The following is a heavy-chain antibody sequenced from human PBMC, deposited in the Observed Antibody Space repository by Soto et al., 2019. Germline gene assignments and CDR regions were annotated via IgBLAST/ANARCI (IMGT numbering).Heavy chain of an antibody. CDR1: GGSISISSYY. Sequence: SETLSLTCTVSGGSISISSYYWGWLRQPPGKGREGFGSIYYSGSTYYNPSLKSRVTISLDTSKNQFSLKLSSVTAADTAVYYCARQNVLLWFGEFRTQEHYYFDYWGQGTLVTVSS. CDR3: ARQNVLLWFGEFRTQEHYYFDY. CDR2: IYYSGST. V-gene: IGHV4-39*01. J-gene: IGHJ4*02. D-gene: IGHD3-10*01.